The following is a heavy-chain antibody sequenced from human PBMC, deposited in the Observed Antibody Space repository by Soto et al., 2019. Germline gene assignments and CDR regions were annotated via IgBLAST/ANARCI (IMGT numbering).Heavy chain of an antibody. Sequence: VQLVETGGGLIQPGGSLRLSCAASGFTVSSNYMSWVRQAPGKGLEWVSVIYSGGSTYYADSVKGRFTISRDNSKNTLYLQMNSLRAEDTAVYYCARVGGSYSSWFDPWGQGTLVTVSS. CDR3: ARVGGSYSSWFDP. V-gene: IGHV3-53*02. J-gene: IGHJ5*02. D-gene: IGHD1-26*01. CDR1: GFTVSSNY. CDR2: IYSGGST.